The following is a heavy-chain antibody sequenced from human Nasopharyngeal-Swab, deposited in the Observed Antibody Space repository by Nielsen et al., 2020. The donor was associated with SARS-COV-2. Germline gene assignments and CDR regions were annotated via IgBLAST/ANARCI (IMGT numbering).Heavy chain of an antibody. D-gene: IGHD3-22*01. CDR3: ARISSGYYSYPFDY. CDR1: GFTFSDYY. CDR2: ISSSGSTI. Sequence: GGSLRLSCAASGFTFSDYYMSWIRQAPGKGLEWVSYISSSGSTIYYADSVKGRFTISRDNAKNTLYLQMNSLRAEDTAVYYCARISSGYYSYPFDYWGQGTLVTVSS. V-gene: IGHV3-11*01. J-gene: IGHJ4*02.